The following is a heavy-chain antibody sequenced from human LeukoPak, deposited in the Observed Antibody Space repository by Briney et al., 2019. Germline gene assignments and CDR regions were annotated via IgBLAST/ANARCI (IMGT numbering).Heavy chain of an antibody. CDR3: ARRGYSGYDLGYYGMDV. D-gene: IGHD5-12*01. Sequence: SQTLSLTCAISGDSVSSNSATWNWIRQSPSRGLEWLGRTYYRSKWYNDYAVSVKSRMTINPDTSKNQFSLKLSSVTAADTAVYYCARRGYSGYDLGYYGMDVWGQGTTVTVSS. J-gene: IGHJ6*02. CDR2: TYYRSKWYN. CDR1: GDSVSSNSAT. V-gene: IGHV6-1*01.